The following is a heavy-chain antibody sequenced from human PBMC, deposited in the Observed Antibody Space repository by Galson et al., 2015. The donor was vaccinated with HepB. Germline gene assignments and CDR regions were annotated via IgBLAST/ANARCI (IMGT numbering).Heavy chain of an antibody. D-gene: IGHD3-9*01. V-gene: IGHV1-3*01. CDR1: GYTFTSYA. Sequence: SVKVSCKASGYTFTSYAMHWVRQAPGQRLEWMGWINAGNGNTKYSQKFQGRVTITRDTSASTAYMELSSLRSEDTAVYYCARGYFDWLSLLGWSDPWGQGTLVTVSS. CDR2: INAGNGNT. CDR3: ARGYFDWLSLLGWSDP. J-gene: IGHJ5*02.